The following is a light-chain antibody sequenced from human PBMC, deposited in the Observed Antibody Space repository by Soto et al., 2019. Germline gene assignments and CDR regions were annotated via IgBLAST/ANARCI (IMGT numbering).Light chain of an antibody. CDR3: QNYNSVPGT. Sequence: DIQMTQSPSSLSASIGDRVTITCRASQGISNYLAWYQQKPGKSPRLLIYAASTLQSGVSSRFSGSGSGKDFTLNISRLQSEDGATFYCQNYNSVPGTFGQGTKVEI. J-gene: IGKJ1*01. CDR2: AAS. CDR1: QGISNY. V-gene: IGKV1-27*01.